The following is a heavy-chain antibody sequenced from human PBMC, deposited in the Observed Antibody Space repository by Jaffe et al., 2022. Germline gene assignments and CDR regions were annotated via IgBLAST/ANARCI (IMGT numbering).Heavy chain of an antibody. V-gene: IGHV4-38-2*01. Sequence: QVQLQESGPGLVKPSETLSLTCAVSGYSISSGYYWGWIRQPPGKGLEWIGSIYHSGSTYYNPSLKSRVTISVDTSKNQFSLKLSSVTAADTAVYYCARVKQQFEIYYYYYYMDVWGKGTTVTVSS. J-gene: IGHJ6*03. CDR3: ARVKQQFEIYYYYYYMDV. CDR1: GYSISSGYY. D-gene: IGHD6-13*01. CDR2: IYHSGST.